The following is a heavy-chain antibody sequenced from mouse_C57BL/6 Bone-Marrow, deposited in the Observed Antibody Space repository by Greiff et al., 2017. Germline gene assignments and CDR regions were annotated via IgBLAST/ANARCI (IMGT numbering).Heavy chain of an antibody. D-gene: IGHD1-1*01. CDR2: IYPRSGNT. J-gene: IGHJ4*01. CDR3: AREWYYYGSSPYYYAMDY. Sequence: QVTLKVSGAELARPGASVKLSCKASGYTFTSYGISWVKQRTGQGLEWIGEIYPRSGNTYYNEQFKGKATLTADKSSSTAYMELRSLTSEDSAVYFCAREWYYYGSSPYYYAMDYWGQGTSVTVSS. V-gene: IGHV1-81*01. CDR1: GYTFTSYG.